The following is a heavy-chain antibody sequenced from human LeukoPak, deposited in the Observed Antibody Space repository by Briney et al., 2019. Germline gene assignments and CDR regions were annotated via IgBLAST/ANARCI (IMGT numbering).Heavy chain of an antibody. Sequence: SGTLSRTCAVSGGSISSYYWSWIRQPPGKGLEWIGYIYYSGSTNYNPSLKSRVTISVDTSKNQFSLKLISVTAADTAVYYCARGHMVQLERRGPDYWGQGTLVTVSS. J-gene: IGHJ4*02. CDR3: ARGHMVQLERRGPDY. CDR2: IYYSGST. CDR1: GGSISSYY. V-gene: IGHV4-59*08. D-gene: IGHD1-1*01.